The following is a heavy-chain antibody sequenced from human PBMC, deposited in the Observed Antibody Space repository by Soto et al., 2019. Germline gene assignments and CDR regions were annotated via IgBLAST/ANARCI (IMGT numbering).Heavy chain of an antibody. CDR2: ISSDSSFT. V-gene: IGHV3-21*01. J-gene: IGHJ4*02. CDR1: GFMFSDFT. D-gene: IGHD4-17*01. Sequence: GGSLRLSCAASGFMFSDFTMNWVRLAPGKGLEWVSSISSDSSFTYYADSVEGRFTISRDDARNRLYLQMNSLRAEDSAMYYCARVFDYGDYRPLDYWGQGTLVTVSS. CDR3: ARVFDYGDYRPLDY.